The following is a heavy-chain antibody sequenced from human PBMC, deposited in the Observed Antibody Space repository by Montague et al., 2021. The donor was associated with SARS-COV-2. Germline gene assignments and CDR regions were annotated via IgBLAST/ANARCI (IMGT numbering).Heavy chain of an antibody. J-gene: IGHJ4*02. CDR1: GGSISSYY. Sequence: SETLSLTCTVSGGSISSYYWSWIRQPPGKGLEWIGYVYYSGSTNYNPSLKSRVTISVDTSKNQFSLKLSSVTAADTAVYYCARGMHYYDSSGYYFDYWGQGTLVTVSS. V-gene: IGHV4-59*01. CDR3: ARGMHYYDSSGYYFDY. CDR2: VYYSGST. D-gene: IGHD3-22*01.